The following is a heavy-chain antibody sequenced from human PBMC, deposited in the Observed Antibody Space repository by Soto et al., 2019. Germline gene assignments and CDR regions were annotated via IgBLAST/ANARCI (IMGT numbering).Heavy chain of an antibody. CDR2: VSYSGST. D-gene: IGHD6-19*01. Sequence: SETLSLPGSLSGCAIGGYYWSWIRQPPGKALEWIGYVSYSGSTDYHPSLKSRVSISIDTSKNQFSLKMISVTAADTAVYYCARHGSDSGWFFFEPWGQGALVTVSS. J-gene: IGHJ5*02. CDR3: ARHGSDSGWFFFEP. CDR1: GCAIGGYY. V-gene: IGHV4-59*08.